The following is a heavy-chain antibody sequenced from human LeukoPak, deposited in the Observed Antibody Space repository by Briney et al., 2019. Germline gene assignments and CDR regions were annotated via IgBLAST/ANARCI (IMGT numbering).Heavy chain of an antibody. CDR1: GFTFSNYA. V-gene: IGHV3-23*01. J-gene: IGHJ4*02. CDR2: IDDSGGTT. CDR3: ARGPPWDSSSWGEFDY. Sequence: PGGSLRLTCAASGFTFSNYAMHWVRQAPGKGLEWVSTIDDSGGTTYYADSVKGRFTISRDNAKNSLYLQMNSLRAEDTAVYYCARGPPWDSSSWGEFDYWGQGTLVTVSS. D-gene: IGHD6-13*01.